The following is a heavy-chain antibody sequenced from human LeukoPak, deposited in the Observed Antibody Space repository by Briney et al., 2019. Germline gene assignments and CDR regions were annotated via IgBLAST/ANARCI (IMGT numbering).Heavy chain of an antibody. D-gene: IGHD6-13*01. CDR2: IYPSGST. V-gene: IGHV4-61*02. CDR1: GGSISSGTYY. J-gene: IGHJ5*02. CDR3: ARHGLSIAAAGRWFDP. Sequence: SETLSLTCTVSGGSISSGTYYWSWIRQPAGKGLEWIGRIYPSGSTDYNPSLKSRLTISVDTSKNQFSLKLSSVTAADTAVYYCARHGLSIAAAGRWFDPWGQGTLVTVSS.